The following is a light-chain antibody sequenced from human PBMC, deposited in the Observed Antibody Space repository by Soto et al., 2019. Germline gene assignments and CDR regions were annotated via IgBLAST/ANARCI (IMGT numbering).Light chain of an antibody. CDR1: SSDIGRYNF. CDR3: NSYTITSPYV. Sequence: QSVLTQPASMSGSPGQSITISCTGTSSDIGRYNFVSWYQHHPGKAPKLIIYEATKRPSGASYRFSGSKSGNTASLTISGLQAEEEADYHCNSYTITSPYVIGTGTKVTVL. J-gene: IGLJ1*01. CDR2: EAT. V-gene: IGLV2-14*01.